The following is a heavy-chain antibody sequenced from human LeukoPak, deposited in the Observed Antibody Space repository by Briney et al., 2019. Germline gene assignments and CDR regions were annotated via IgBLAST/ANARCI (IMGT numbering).Heavy chain of an antibody. J-gene: IGHJ4*02. CDR3: ARAVDYRNYFDY. CDR2: IYHSGTT. V-gene: IGHV4-31*03. D-gene: IGHD4-11*01. CDR1: GDSMTRGGYY. Sequence: PSETLSLTCTVPGDSMTRGGYYWSWVRQHPGKGLDWVGFIYHSGTTFYNPSLESRATISVDTSQNQFSLKLTSVTAADTAVYYCARAVDYRNYFDYWGQGTLVTVSS.